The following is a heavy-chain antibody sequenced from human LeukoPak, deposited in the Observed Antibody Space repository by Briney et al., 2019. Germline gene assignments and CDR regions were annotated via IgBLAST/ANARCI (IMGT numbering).Heavy chain of an antibody. CDR2: IYTSGST. V-gene: IGHV4-4*07. Sequence: SETLSLTCIVSGGSISSYYWSWIRQPAGKGLEWIGRIYTSGSTNYNPSLKSRVTMSVDTSKNQFSLKLSSVTAADTAVYYCVYQPLLYPAGYWGQGTLVTVSP. J-gene: IGHJ4*02. CDR3: VYQPLLYPAGY. CDR1: GGSISSYY. D-gene: IGHD2-2*02.